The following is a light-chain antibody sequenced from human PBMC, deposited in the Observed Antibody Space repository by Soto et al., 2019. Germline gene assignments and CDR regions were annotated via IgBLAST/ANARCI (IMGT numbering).Light chain of an antibody. CDR2: EVS. CDR3: TSYTTSSTHWV. Sequence: QSVLTQPASVSGSPGQSITISCTGTSSDVGGYNYVSWYQHHPDKAPKLMIYEVSNRPSGVSNRFSGSKSGNTASLTISGRQAEDEADYYCTSYTTSSTHWVFGGGTKLTVL. CDR1: SSDVGGYNY. V-gene: IGLV2-14*01. J-gene: IGLJ3*02.